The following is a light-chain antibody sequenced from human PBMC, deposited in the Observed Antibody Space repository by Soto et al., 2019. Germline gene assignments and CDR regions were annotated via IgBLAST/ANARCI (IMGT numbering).Light chain of an antibody. CDR2: GDS. Sequence: QSVLTQPPSASGTPGQRVTISCSGSRSNIGSYTVNWYQQLPGTAPKLLIYGDSQRPSGVPDRFSGSKSGTSASLAISGLQSEDEADYSCSSWPGTLNGVVFGGGTQLTVL. V-gene: IGLV1-44*01. CDR3: SSWPGTLNGVV. J-gene: IGLJ7*01. CDR1: RSNIGSYT.